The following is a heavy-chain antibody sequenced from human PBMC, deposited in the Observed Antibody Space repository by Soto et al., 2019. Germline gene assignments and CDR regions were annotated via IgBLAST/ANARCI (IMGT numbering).Heavy chain of an antibody. CDR3: AKLVYDIVVVPERYMDV. D-gene: IGHD2-2*01. Sequence: GGSLRLSCAASGFTFSSYAMSWVRQAPGKGLEWVSAISGSGGSTHHADSVKGRFTISRDNSKNTLYLQMNSLRAEDTAVYYCAKLVYDIVVVPERYMDVWGKGTTVTVSS. CDR1: GFTFSSYA. V-gene: IGHV3-23*01. J-gene: IGHJ6*03. CDR2: ISGSGGST.